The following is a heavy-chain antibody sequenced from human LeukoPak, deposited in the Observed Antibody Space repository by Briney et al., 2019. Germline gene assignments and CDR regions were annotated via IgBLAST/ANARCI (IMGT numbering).Heavy chain of an antibody. CDR3: ARGGVGIAAAFDY. J-gene: IGHJ4*02. CDR2: IYYSGST. V-gene: IGHV4-59*12. D-gene: IGHD6-13*01. CDR1: GGSISSYY. Sequence: SETLSLTCTVSGGSISSYYWSWIRQPPGKGLEWIGYIYYSGSTNYNPSLKSRVTISVDKSKNQFSLKLSSVTAADTAVYYCARGGVGIAAAFDYWGQGTLVTVSS.